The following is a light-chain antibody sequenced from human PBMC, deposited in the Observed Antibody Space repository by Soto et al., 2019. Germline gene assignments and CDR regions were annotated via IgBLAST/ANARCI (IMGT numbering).Light chain of an antibody. CDR3: QQYNNWPST. V-gene: IGKV3-15*01. CDR1: QSVSSN. J-gene: IGKJ1*01. CDR2: GAS. Sequence: EIVMTQSPATLSVSPGERATLSFRASQSVSSNLAWYQQKPGQAPRLLIYGASTRATGIPARFSGSGSGTEFTLTISSLQSEDFAVYYCQQYNNWPSTFGPGTKVEIK.